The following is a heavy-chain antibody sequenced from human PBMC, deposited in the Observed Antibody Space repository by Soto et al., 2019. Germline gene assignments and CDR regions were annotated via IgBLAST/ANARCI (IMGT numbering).Heavy chain of an antibody. CDR1: AFTFSIYS. J-gene: IGHJ3*02. V-gene: IGHV3-21*01. Sequence: RGSLLVSCASSAFTFSIYSMTWVRQAPGKGLEWVSSISSSSSYIYYADSVKGRFTISRDNAKNSLYLQMNSLRAEDTAVYYCARVLNSYGYPIDAFDIWGQGTMVTVSS. CDR3: ARVLNSYGYPIDAFDI. CDR2: ISSSSSYI. D-gene: IGHD5-18*01.